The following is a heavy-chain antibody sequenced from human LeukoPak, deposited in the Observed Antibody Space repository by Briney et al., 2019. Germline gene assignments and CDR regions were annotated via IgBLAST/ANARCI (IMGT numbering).Heavy chain of an antibody. CDR2: ISPYNDNA. CDR3: ARVLRAVAGTPSPTEYFQH. Sequence: ASVKVSCKASGYSFTNYGISWVRQAPGQGLEWMGWISPYNDNANYAQKLQGRVTMTTDTSTTTVYMEVRSLRSDDTAVYYCARVLRAVAGTPSPTEYFQHWGQGTLVTVSS. J-gene: IGHJ1*01. V-gene: IGHV1-18*01. CDR1: GYSFTNYG. D-gene: IGHD6-19*01.